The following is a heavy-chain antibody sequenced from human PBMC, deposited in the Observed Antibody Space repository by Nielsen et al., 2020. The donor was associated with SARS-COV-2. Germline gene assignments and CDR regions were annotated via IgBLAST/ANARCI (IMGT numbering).Heavy chain of an antibody. V-gene: IGHV3-11*01. J-gene: IGHJ6*02. Sequence: WIRQPPGKGLEWVSYIDYRGATIYCADSVKGRFTISRDNAKNSLYLQMSSLTVEDTAVFYCARGHYGLEVWGQGTTVTVSS. CDR2: IDYRGATI. CDR3: ARGHYGLEV.